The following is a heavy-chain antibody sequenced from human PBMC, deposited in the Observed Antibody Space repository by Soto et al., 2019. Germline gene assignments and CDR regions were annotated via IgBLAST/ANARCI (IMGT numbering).Heavy chain of an antibody. V-gene: IGHV4-31*02. CDR2: ISHSGST. J-gene: IGHJ5*02. Sequence: SETLSLTCTVSGGSISRTAYYWSWIRQHPGKGLEWIGYISHSGSTYYNPSLKSRVIISVDTSKNQFSLSLTSVTAADTAVYYCAREYSDHRNLYSCSARRALDP. CDR1: GGSISRTAYY. D-gene: IGHD2-2*01. CDR3: AREYSDHRNLYSCSARRALDP.